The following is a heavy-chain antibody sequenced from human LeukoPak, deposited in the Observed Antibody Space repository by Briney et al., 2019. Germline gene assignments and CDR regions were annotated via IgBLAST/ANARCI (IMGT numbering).Heavy chain of an antibody. Sequence: GGSLRLSCAASGFSFSSYAMNWVCQAPGKGLEWVSTISGSGDNTYYTDSVKGRFTISRDNAKNTLYLQMNSLRAEDTAVYFCVNGYTYGQYWGQGTLVTVSS. CDR1: GFSFSSYA. CDR3: VNGYTYGQY. V-gene: IGHV3-23*01. J-gene: IGHJ4*02. D-gene: IGHD5-18*01. CDR2: ISGSGDNT.